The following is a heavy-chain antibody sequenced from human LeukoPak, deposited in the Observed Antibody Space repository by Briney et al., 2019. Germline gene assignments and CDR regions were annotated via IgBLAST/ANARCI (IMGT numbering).Heavy chain of an antibody. CDR3: ARDGGYHSSGPFDY. V-gene: IGHV3-33*01. CDR2: IWYDGSDE. J-gene: IGHJ4*02. Sequence: PGRSLRLSCAASGFTFSRYGMHWVRQAPGKGLEWVSIIWYDGSDEYYADSVKGRFTISGDNSKNTLYLQMNSLRAEDTAVYYCARDGGYHSSGPFDYWGQGTLVTVSS. CDR1: GFTFSRYG. D-gene: IGHD3-22*01.